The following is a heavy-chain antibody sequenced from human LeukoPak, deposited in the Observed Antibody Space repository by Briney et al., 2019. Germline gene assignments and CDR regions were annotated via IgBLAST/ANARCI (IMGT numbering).Heavy chain of an antibody. Sequence: GGSLRLSCAASGFPFSSYEMNWVRQAPGKGLEWISVIRSSGITIYYADSVKGRFTISRDNTRNSLNLQMNSLRAEDTAIYYCAKQFTYGRPFDYGGRETRVTVSS. D-gene: IGHD4-17*01. CDR3: AKQFTYGRPFDY. V-gene: IGHV3-48*03. CDR1: GFPFSSYE. CDR2: IRSSGITI. J-gene: IGHJ4*02.